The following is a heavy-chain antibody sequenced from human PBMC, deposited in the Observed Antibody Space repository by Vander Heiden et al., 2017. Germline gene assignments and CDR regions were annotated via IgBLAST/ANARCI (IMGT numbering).Heavy chain of an antibody. CDR1: GSAFSSYA. CDR2: ITTSGGST. J-gene: IGHJ4*02. Sequence: EVQLLESGGGLVQPGGSLRLSCAASGSAFSSYAMSWVRQAPGKGLEWVSTITTSGGSTYYADSVKGRFTISRDSSKNTLYLQMNSLGAEDTAVYYCAKVGGALQNPSDYWGQGTLVTVSS. D-gene: IGHD3-16*01. CDR3: AKVGGALQNPSDY. V-gene: IGHV3-23*01.